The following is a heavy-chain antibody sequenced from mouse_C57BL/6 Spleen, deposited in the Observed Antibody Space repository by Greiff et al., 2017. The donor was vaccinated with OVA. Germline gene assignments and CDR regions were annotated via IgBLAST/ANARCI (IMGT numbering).Heavy chain of an antibody. V-gene: IGHV5-17*01. Sequence: DVMLVESGGGLVKPGGSLKLSCAASGFTFSDYGMHWVRQAPEKGLEWVAYISSGSSTIYYADTVKGRFTISRDNAKNTLFLQMTSLRSEDTAMYYCARPPYYYGRSFGYFDVWGTGTTVTVSS. D-gene: IGHD1-1*01. CDR2: ISSGSSTI. CDR3: ARPPYYYGRSFGYFDV. J-gene: IGHJ1*03. CDR1: GFTFSDYG.